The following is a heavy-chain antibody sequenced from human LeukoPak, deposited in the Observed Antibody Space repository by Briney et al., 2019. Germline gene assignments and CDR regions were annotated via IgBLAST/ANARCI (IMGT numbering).Heavy chain of an antibody. CDR1: GCSISSYY. J-gene: IGHJ4*02. CDR2: MYYRGNT. V-gene: IGHV4-59*12. Sequence: SETLSLACTLSGCSISSYYSSWIRQPPGKGLEWILYMYYRGNTNYGPSLKSRVTMSVDTSKNQLSLNVSSVTGADTAVYYCARGDYWGQGTLVTVSS. CDR3: ARGDY.